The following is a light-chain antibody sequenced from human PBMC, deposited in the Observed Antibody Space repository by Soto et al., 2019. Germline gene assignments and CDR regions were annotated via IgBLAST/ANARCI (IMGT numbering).Light chain of an antibody. Sequence: QSVLTQPASVSGSPGQSITISCTGTSSDVGGYNYVSWYQQLPGKAPRLMIYEVSNRPSGVSNRFSGSKSGNTASLTISGLQAEDEADYYCSSYRSSSTLYVFGTGTNVTVL. J-gene: IGLJ1*01. CDR2: EVS. V-gene: IGLV2-14*01. CDR3: SSYRSSSTLYV. CDR1: SSDVGGYNY.